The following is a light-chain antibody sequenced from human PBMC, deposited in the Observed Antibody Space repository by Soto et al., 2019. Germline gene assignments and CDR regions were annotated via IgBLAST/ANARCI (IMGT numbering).Light chain of an antibody. CDR2: DVS. V-gene: IGLV2-14*01. J-gene: IGLJ2*01. Sequence: QSALTQPASVSGSPGQSITISCTGTSSDVGGYNYVSWYQQHPGKAPKLMIYDVSNRPSGVSNRFSGSKSGNTASLTISGRQAEDEADYYCSSYTSSSTRRVFGGGTKVTVL. CDR1: SSDVGGYNY. CDR3: SSYTSSSTRRV.